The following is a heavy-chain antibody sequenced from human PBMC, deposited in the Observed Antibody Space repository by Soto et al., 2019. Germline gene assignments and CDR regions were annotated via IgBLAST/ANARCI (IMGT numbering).Heavy chain of an antibody. CDR3: ARGLNRDDAFDI. CDR1: GYTFTSYD. J-gene: IGHJ3*02. CDR2: MNPNSGNT. Sequence: ASVKVSCKASGYTFTSYDINWVRQATGQGLEWMGWMNPNSGNTGYAQKFQGRVTMTRNTSISTAYMELSSLRSEDTAVYYCARGLNRDDAFDIWGQGTMVTVSS. V-gene: IGHV1-8*01.